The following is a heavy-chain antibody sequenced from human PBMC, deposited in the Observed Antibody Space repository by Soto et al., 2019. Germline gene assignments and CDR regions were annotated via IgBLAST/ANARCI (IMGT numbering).Heavy chain of an antibody. CDR2: VGASATSR. D-gene: IGHD3-22*01. V-gene: IGHV3-48*02. J-gene: IGHJ4*02. CDR3: AGALLLGGSSGWGFNY. CDR1: GFIFSNYG. Sequence: EVRLVESGGGLVQPGGSLRLSCAASGFIFSNYGMHWVRQAPGTGLEWISYVGASATSRYYADSVKGRFTISRDNAKNSLSLQMTSLRDDDTAVYYCAGALLLGGSSGWGFNYWGQGSLVTVSS.